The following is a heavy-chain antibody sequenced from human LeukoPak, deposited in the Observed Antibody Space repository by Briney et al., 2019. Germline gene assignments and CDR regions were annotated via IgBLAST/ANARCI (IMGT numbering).Heavy chain of an antibody. CDR2: IRYDGSNK. CDR1: GFTFSSYG. CDR3: AKDLLWELLAWSYAFDI. Sequence: PGGSLRLSCAASGFTFSSYGMHWVRQAPGKGLEWVAFIRYDGSNKYYADSVKGRFTISRDNSKNTLYLQMNSLRAEDTAVYYCAKDLLWELLAWSYAFDIWGQGTMVTVSS. J-gene: IGHJ3*02. D-gene: IGHD1-26*01. V-gene: IGHV3-30*02.